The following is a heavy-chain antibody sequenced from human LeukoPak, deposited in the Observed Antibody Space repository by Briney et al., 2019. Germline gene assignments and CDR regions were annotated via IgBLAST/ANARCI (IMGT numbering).Heavy chain of an antibody. CDR1: GGSINNDNYY. CDR2: IYYSANSGNT. J-gene: IGHJ4*02. CDR3: ASLGWNGDY. D-gene: IGHD1-1*01. Sequence: SESLSLTCTVSGGSINNDNYYWGWIRQSPGKGLEWIGNIYYSANSGNTYYNPSLKSRVTISVDTSKNQFSLKVSSATATDTAVYYCASLGWNGDYWGQGTLVTVSS. V-gene: IGHV4-39*01.